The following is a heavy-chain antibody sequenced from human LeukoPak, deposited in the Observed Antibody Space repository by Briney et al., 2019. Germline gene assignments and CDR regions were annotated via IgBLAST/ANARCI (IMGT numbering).Heavy chain of an antibody. D-gene: IGHD6-13*01. V-gene: IGHV1-2*06. J-gene: IGHJ4*02. Sequence: ASVKVSCKASGYTFTDYYMHWVRQAPGQGLEWMGRVNPNSGVVNYAQRFQGRVTMTRDTSISTAYMELSRLTSDDTAIYYCARGNARSWYFLYWGQGTLVTVSS. CDR1: GYTFTDYY. CDR2: VNPNSGVV. CDR3: ARGNARSWYFLY.